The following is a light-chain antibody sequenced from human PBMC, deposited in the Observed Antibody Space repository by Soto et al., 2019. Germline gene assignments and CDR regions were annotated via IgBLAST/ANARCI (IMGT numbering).Light chain of an antibody. CDR3: SSYTSSST. Sequence: QSALTQPASVSGSPGQSITISCTGTSSDVGGYNYVSWYQQHPGKAPKLMIYDVSNRPSGVSNRFSGSKSGNTASLTISGLQAEDEADYYCSSYTSSSTFGGGTKVTV. J-gene: IGLJ2*01. CDR2: DVS. V-gene: IGLV2-14*01. CDR1: SSDVGGYNY.